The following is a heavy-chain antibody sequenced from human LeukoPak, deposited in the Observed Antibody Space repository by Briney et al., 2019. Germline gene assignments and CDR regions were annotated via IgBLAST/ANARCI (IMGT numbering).Heavy chain of an antibody. Sequence: GGSLRLSCAASGFTFSTHWMSWFRQAPGKGLEWVGNINQDGSEKYYVDSLKGRFTISRDNAKNSLYLQMNSLRAEDAALYYCARDYVWGTFEPDFWGQGTLVTVSS. CDR2: INQDGSEK. CDR3: ARDYVWGTFEPDF. D-gene: IGHD3-16*01. V-gene: IGHV3-7*01. J-gene: IGHJ4*02. CDR1: GFTFSTHW.